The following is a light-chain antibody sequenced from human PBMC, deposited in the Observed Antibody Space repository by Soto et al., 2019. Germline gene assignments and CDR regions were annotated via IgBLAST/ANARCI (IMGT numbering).Light chain of an antibody. Sequence: DIQMTQSPSTLSASVGDRVTITCRASQSISSWLAWYQQKPGKAPKLLIYKASSLESGVPSRFSGSGSATEFTLSISSLQADDFATYYCQQYNTYPPWTFGQGTKVEIK. CDR3: QQYNTYPPWT. CDR1: QSISSW. CDR2: KAS. J-gene: IGKJ1*01. V-gene: IGKV1-5*03.